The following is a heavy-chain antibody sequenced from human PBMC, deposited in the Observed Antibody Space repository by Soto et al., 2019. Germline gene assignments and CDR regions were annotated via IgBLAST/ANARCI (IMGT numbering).Heavy chain of an antibody. CDR1: GYTFTGYY. D-gene: IGHD6-13*01. CDR2: INPNSGGT. CDR3: ARGGIAAAGTLPKSTLYYYVMDV. V-gene: IGHV1-2*04. J-gene: IGHJ6*02. Sequence: SLKASCKASGYTFTGYYMHWARLAPGQGLEWMGWINPNSGGTNYAQKFQGWVTMTRDTSISTAYMELSRLRSDDTAVYYCARGGIAAAGTLPKSTLYYYVMDVWGQGTTVTVSS.